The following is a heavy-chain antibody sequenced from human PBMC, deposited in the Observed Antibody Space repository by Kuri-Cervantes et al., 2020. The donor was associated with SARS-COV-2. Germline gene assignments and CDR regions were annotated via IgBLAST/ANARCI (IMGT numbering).Heavy chain of an antibody. CDR1: GYSISSGYY. J-gene: IGHJ5*02. CDR2: IHHSGTT. V-gene: IGHV4-38-2*02. CDR3: ARKRTTVTTFWFDP. Sequence: SETLSLTCTVSGYSISSGYYWGWIRQPPGKGLEWIGEIHHSGTTNYNPSLKSRVTISLDTSKNQFSLKLSSVTAADTAVYYCARKRTTVTTFWFDPWGQGTLVTVSS. D-gene: IGHD4-17*01.